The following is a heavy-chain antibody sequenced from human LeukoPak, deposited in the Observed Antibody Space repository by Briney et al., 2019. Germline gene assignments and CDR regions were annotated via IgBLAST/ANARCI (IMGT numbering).Heavy chain of an antibody. CDR2: ISSSSSTI. Sequence: GGSLRLSCAASGFTFSSYSMNWVRQAPGKGLEWVSYISSSSSTIYYADSVKGRFTISRDNAKNSLYLQMNSLRVEDTAVYYCARDPMVRAVIVWGLGTLVTVSS. J-gene: IGHJ4*01. CDR1: GFTFSSYS. D-gene: IGHD3-10*01. V-gene: IGHV3-48*01. CDR3: ARDPMVRAVIV.